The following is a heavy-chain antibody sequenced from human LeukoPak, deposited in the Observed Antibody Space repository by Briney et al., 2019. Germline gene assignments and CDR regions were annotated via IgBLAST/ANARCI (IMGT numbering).Heavy chain of an antibody. J-gene: IGHJ3*02. D-gene: IGHD2-21*02. CDR1: GYSFTSYW. CDR3: ARQGLGGGDGSEAFDI. CDR2: IYPGDSDT. Sequence: GESLKISCKGSGYSFTSYWIGWVRQMPGKGLEWMGIIYPGDSDTRYSPSFQGQVTISADKSISTAYLQWSSLKASDTAMYYCARQGLGGGDGSEAFDIWGQGTMVTVSS. V-gene: IGHV5-51*01.